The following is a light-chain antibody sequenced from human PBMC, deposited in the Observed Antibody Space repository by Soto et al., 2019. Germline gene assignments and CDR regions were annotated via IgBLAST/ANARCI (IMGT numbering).Light chain of an antibody. CDR2: NSY. CDR3: AAWSASLNGYV. V-gene: IGLV1-44*01. CDR1: SSNIGSKT. J-gene: IGLJ1*01. Sequence: QSVLTQPPSASGTPGQRVTISCSGSSSNIGSKTVNWYQQLPGTVPKLLIYNSYQRPSGVPDRFSGSKSGTSASLAISGLQSEDEADYYCAAWSASLNGYVFGAGTKVPVL.